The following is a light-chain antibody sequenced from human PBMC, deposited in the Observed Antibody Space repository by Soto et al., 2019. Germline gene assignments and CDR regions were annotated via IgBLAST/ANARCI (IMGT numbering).Light chain of an antibody. Sequence: QSALTQPASVSGSPGQSITISCTGTSSDVGAYIYVSWYQQHPGKVPKLIIYNVSNRPSGVSNRFSGSKSGNTASLTISGLQAEDEADYYCSSYTSSDSFYFGTGTQLTVL. CDR2: NVS. J-gene: IGLJ1*01. CDR3: SSYTSSDSFY. CDR1: SSDVGAYIY. V-gene: IGLV2-14*01.